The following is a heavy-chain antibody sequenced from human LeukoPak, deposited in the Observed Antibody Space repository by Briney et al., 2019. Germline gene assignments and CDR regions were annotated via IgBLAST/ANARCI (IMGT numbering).Heavy chain of an antibody. J-gene: IGHJ3*02. CDR2: ISGSGGST. CDR3: AKDSSYDSSGYYYPDAFDI. V-gene: IGHV3-23*01. D-gene: IGHD3-22*01. Sequence: PGGSLRLSCVASGFTFSSYNMNWVRQAPGKGLEWVSAISGSGGSTYYADSVKGRFTISRDNSKNTLYLQMNSLRAEDTAVYYCAKDSSYDSSGYYYPDAFDIWGQGTVVTVSS. CDR1: GFTFSSYN.